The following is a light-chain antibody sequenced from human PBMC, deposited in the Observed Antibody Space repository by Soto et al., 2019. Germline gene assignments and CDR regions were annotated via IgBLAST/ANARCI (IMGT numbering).Light chain of an antibody. J-gene: IGKJ5*01. CDR3: QQANSFPIT. CDR2: AAS. Sequence: IQMTQKPSSVSASVGDRVTITCRASQGISSWLAWYQKKPGKAPNLLIYAASSLQSGVPSRFSGSESGTDFTLTISSLQPEDCAIYFCQQANSFPITFGQGRRLEVK. CDR1: QGISSW. V-gene: IGKV1-12*01.